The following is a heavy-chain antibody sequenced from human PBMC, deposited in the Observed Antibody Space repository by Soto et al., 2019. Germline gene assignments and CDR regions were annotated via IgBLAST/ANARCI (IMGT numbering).Heavy chain of an antibody. J-gene: IGHJ4*02. D-gene: IGHD3-3*01. CDR2: LTGSGRST. CDR3: ASHYDFWSGYYNY. V-gene: IGHV3-23*01. CDR1: GFIFSSYA. Sequence: EVQLLESGGGLVQPGGSLRLSCAASGFIFSSYAMSWVRQAPGKGLEWVSHLTGSGRSTYYADSVKGRFTISRDNSKNTLYLQMNSLRAEDTAVYYCASHYDFWSGYYNYWGQGTLVTVSS.